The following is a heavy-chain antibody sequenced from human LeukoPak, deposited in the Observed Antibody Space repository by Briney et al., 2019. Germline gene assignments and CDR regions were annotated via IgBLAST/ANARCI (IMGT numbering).Heavy chain of an antibody. CDR2: INQRGSA. CDR3: ARGSKAVYGDQPYWYFDL. Sequence: KTSETLSLTCAVNGGTLADYYWSWIRQSPGQGLEWIGEINQRGSANYNPSLKSRFTISVDTSRNQFSLKVHSVTAADTAVYYCARGSKAVYGDQPYWYFDLWGRGTLVTVSS. V-gene: IGHV4-34*01. CDR1: GGTLADYY. D-gene: IGHD4-17*01. J-gene: IGHJ2*01.